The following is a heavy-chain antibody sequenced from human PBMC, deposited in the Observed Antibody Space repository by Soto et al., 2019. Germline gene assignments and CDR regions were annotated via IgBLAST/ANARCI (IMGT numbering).Heavy chain of an antibody. CDR3: AKHVDNWGAHYYLES. CDR2: IYPGDSEA. V-gene: IGHV5-51*01. Sequence: DVQLVQSGSEVSKPGESLKISCEASGYNFATSWIAWVRQMPGKGLEWMGIIYPGDSEAIYSPSFRGRVTFSADKSISTDSLRWDSLEASDTAIYDCAKHVDNWGAHYYLESWGQGTMVTVSS. J-gene: IGHJ4*02. D-gene: IGHD3-16*01. CDR1: GYNFATSW.